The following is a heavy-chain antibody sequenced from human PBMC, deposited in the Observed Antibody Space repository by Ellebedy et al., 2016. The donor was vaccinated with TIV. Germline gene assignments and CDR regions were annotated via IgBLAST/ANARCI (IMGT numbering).Heavy chain of an antibody. CDR3: ATDPDGVYDDTSAY. CDR1: GFRVSGKY. D-gene: IGHD5/OR15-5a*01. J-gene: IGHJ4*02. V-gene: IGHV3-53*01. CDR2: IYSIGDT. Sequence: GGSLRLSCAASGFRVSGKYMNWVRQAPGKGLEWVSVIYSIGDTHYADPVKGRFSVSRDDSKNTLYLQMNSLRVDDTAVYFCATDPDGVYDDTSAYWGRGTLVTVSS.